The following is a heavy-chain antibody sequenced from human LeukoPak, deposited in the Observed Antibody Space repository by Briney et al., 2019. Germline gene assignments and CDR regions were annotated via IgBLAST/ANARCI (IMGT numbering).Heavy chain of an antibody. V-gene: IGHV1-18*01. CDR1: GYTFTSYG. CDR2: ISAYNGNT. D-gene: IGHD3-22*01. Sequence: ASVKVSCKASGYTFTSYGISWVRQAPGQGLEWMGWISAYNGNTNYAQKLQGRVTMTTDTSTSTDYMELRSLRSDDTAVYYCAREAQNYYDSSGYYLLYFDYWGQGTLVTVSS. CDR3: AREAQNYYDSSGYYLLYFDY. J-gene: IGHJ4*02.